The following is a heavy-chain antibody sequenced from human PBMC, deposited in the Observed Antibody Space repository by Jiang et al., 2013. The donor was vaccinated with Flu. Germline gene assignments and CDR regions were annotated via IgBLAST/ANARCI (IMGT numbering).Heavy chain of an antibody. CDR1: GYTLTEIS. CDR2: FDPQDGQT. Sequence: SGAEVKKPGASVRVSCKVSGYTLTEISVYWVRQAPGKGLEWMGGFDPQDGQTMYAQKFQRRITMTGDTSTNTAYMELSSLTSEDTAVYYCATGLFCVPFKWWCLLRGLFDPWGQGTLVTVSS. V-gene: IGHV1-24*01. D-gene: IGHD2-21*02. CDR3: ATGLFCVPFKWWCLLRGLFDP. J-gene: IGHJ5*02.